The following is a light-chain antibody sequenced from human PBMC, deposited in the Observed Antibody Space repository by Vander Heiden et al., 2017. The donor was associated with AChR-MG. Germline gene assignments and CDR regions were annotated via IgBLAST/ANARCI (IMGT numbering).Light chain of an antibody. CDR1: QSVSSN. CDR3: QQYNTWPT. V-gene: IGKV3-15*01. CDR2: GAS. J-gene: IGKJ4*01. Sequence: EIVMPQSPATLSVSPGERATRSCRASQSVSSNLAWYQQKPGQAPRLLIYGASTRATGIPARFSGSGSGTEFTLTISSLQSEDFAVYYCQQYNTWPTFGGGTKVEIK.